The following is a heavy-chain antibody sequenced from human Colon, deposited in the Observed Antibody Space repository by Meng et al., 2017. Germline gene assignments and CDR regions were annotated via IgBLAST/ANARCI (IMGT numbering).Heavy chain of an antibody. J-gene: IGHJ4*02. Sequence: GESLKISCTGSGFTFGDYAMNWFRQAPGKGLEWVGFIRSNLFGATREYAASVKGRFTISRDDSKSIAYLQMNTLKTEDTAVYYCSRMVRGVFRTDYWGQGTRVTGSS. V-gene: IGHV3-49*03. CDR2: IRSNLFGATR. CDR1: GFTFGDYA. CDR3: SRMVRGVFRTDY. D-gene: IGHD3-10*01.